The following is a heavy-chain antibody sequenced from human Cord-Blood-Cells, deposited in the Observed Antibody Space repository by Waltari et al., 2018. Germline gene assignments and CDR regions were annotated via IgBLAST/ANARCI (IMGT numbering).Heavy chain of an antibody. J-gene: IGHJ3*02. Sequence: QVQLQQWGAGLLKPSETLSLTCAVYGGSFSGYYWSWIRQPPGKGLEWHGEINHSGSTNYNPSLKSRVTISVDTSKNQFSLKLSSVTAADTAVYYCARGRSWDGAFDIWGQGTMVTDSS. V-gene: IGHV4-34*01. D-gene: IGHD1-26*01. CDR3: ARGRSWDGAFDI. CDR2: INHSGST. CDR1: GGSFSGYY.